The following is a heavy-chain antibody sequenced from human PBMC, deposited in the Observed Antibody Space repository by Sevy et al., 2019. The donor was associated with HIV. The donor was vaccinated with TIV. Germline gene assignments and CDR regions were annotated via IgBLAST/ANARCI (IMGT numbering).Heavy chain of an antibody. CDR1: GGSISISNYY. CDR3: ARHPGYSYGPYYFDY. CDR2: IYYSGST. V-gene: IGHV4-39*01. Sequence: SETLSLTCTVSGGSISISNYYWGWLRQPPGKGLEWIGSIYYSGSTYNNPSLQSRVTISVDTSKNQFSLRLSSVTAADTAVYYCARHPGYSYGPYYFDYWGQGTLVTVSS. D-gene: IGHD5-18*01. J-gene: IGHJ4*02.